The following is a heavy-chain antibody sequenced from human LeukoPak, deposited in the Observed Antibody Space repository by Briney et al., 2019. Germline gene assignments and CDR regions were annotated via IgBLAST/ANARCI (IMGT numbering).Heavy chain of an antibody. J-gene: IGHJ4*02. D-gene: IGHD3-22*01. Sequence: SVKVSCKASGGTFSSYAISWVRQAPGQGLEWMGGIIPIFGTANYAQKFQGRVTITADESTSTAYMELSSLRSEDTAVYYCARDHYYDSSGYYYVRYYFDYWGQGTLVTVSS. CDR3: ARDHYYDSSGYYYVRYYFDY. V-gene: IGHV1-69*13. CDR1: GGTFSSYA. CDR2: IIPIFGTA.